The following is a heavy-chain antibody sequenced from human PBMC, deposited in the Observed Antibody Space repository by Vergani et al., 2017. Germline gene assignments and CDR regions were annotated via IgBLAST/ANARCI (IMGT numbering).Heavy chain of an antibody. J-gene: IGHJ6*03. V-gene: IGHV3-30*18. CDR1: GFTLSSPG. D-gene: IGHD1-14*01. CDR2: ISYAESNQ. Sequence: QVQLVESGGGVVQPGRYLRPSCAASGFTLSSPGIHWVRPAPGKGLEWVEVISYAESNQYYEDTVKGRFTISRDNSKNTLYLQMNSLRSDDTAVYYCAKVSSHYYYMDVWGKATTVTVSS. CDR3: AKVSSHYYYMDV.